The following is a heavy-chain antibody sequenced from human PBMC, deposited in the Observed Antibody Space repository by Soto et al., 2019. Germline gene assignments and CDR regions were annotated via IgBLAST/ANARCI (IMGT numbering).Heavy chain of an antibody. Sequence: QVQLVQSGAEVKKPGASVKVSCKASGYTFTSYDINWVRQATGQGLEWMGWMNPNSGNTGYAPKSQGIVSSTRNNSLSTAYTELSSLRSEDPAVYYCARSPPAGTPNWFDPGGQGTLVTVSS. J-gene: IGHJ5*02. CDR1: GYTFTSYD. CDR2: MNPNSGNT. CDR3: ARSPPAGTPNWFDP. V-gene: IGHV1-8*01. D-gene: IGHD3-10*01.